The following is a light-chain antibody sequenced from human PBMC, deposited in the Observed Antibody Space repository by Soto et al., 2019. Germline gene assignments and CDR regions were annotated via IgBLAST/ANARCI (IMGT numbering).Light chain of an antibody. CDR1: GSNIGAGYG. CDR2: GSD. CDR3: QSYDSNLSEV. Sequence: QSVLTQPPSVPGAPGQTVTISCTGSGSNIGAGYGVQWYPQLPGTAPRLLIYGSDDRPSGVPDRFSASVSGNSASLAITGLQTEDEAVYYCQSYDSNLSEVFGPGTKVTVL. J-gene: IGLJ1*01. V-gene: IGLV1-40*01.